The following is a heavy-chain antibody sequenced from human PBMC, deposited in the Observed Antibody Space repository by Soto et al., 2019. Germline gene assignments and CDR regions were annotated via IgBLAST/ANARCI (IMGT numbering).Heavy chain of an antibody. J-gene: IGHJ4*02. D-gene: IGHD2-21*02. Sequence: QVQLQESGPGLVRPSETLSLTCTVSSDSISSYYWIWIRQSPGKGLEWIGYTAYIGNTNYNPSLKSRVTISGDTSKNQFSLRLSSVTAADTAVYYCARAVGDSHYYLDSWGQGTLVTVSS. CDR1: SDSISSYY. V-gene: IGHV4-59*08. CDR3: ARAVGDSHYYLDS. CDR2: TAYIGNT.